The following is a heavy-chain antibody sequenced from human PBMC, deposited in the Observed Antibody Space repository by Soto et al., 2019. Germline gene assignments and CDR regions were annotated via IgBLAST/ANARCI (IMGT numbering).Heavy chain of an antibody. Sequence: SLRLSCAASGFTFSSYSMNWVRQAPGKGLEWVSSISSSSSYIYYADSVKGRFTISRDNAKNSLYLQMNSLRAEDTAVYYCARDRTPTGYSSGWYERYYFDYWGQGTLVTVSS. CDR1: GFTFSSYS. D-gene: IGHD6-19*01. V-gene: IGHV3-21*01. J-gene: IGHJ4*02. CDR3: ARDRTPTGYSSGWYERYYFDY. CDR2: ISSSSSYI.